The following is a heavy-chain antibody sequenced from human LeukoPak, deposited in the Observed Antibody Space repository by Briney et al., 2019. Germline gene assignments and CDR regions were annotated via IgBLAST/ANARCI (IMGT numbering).Heavy chain of an antibody. J-gene: IGHJ3*02. CDR1: GFTFSSYA. CDR3: AKDQDGVVVVLLKDAFDI. V-gene: IGHV3-30-3*01. D-gene: IGHD2-2*01. CDR2: ISYDGSNK. Sequence: PGGSLRLSCAASGFTFSSYAMHWVRQAPGKGLEWVAVISYDGSNKYYADSVKGRFTISRDNSKNTLYLQMNGLRAEDTAVYYCAKDQDGVVVVLLKDAFDIWGQGTMVTVSS.